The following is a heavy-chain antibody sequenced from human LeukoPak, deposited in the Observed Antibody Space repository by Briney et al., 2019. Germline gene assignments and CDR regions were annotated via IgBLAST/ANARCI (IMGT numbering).Heavy chain of an antibody. D-gene: IGHD3-10*01. V-gene: IGHV3-53*01. J-gene: IGHJ4*02. CDR3: ARARSSGLGPGYYGSGSYYLDY. CDR2: IYSGGST. Sequence: GGFLRLSCAASGFTVSSNYMSWVRQAPGKGLEWVSVIYSGGSTYYADSVKGRFTISRDNSKNTLYLQMNSLRAEDTAVYYCARARSSGLGPGYYGSGSYYLDYWGQGTLVTVSS. CDR1: GFTVSSNY.